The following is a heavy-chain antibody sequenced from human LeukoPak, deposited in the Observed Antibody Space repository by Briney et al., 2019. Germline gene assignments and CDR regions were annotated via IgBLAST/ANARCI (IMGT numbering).Heavy chain of an antibody. D-gene: IGHD3-22*01. CDR3: ASLSKYYYESRGFFDY. CDR2: ISYSGST. Sequence: SETLSLTCTVSGGSISSSSYYWGWIRQPPGKGLEYIGSISYSGSTYYNPSLKSRVTISVDTSKNQFSLKLSSVTAADTAVYYCASLSKYYYESRGFFDYWGQGTLVTVSS. J-gene: IGHJ4*02. CDR1: GGSISSSSYY. V-gene: IGHV4-39*01.